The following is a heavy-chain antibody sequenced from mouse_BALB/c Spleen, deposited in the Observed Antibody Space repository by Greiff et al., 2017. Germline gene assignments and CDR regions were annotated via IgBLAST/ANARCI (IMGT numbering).Heavy chain of an antibody. Sequence: EVQGVESGGGLVKPGGSLKLSCAASGFTFSDYYMYWVRQTPEKRLEWVATISDGGSYTYYPDSVKGRFTISRDNAKNNLYLQMSSLKSEDTAMYYCARDYGSLPFAYWGQGTLVTVSA. CDR2: ISDGGSYT. J-gene: IGHJ3*01. D-gene: IGHD1-1*01. CDR1: GFTFSDYY. CDR3: ARDYGSLPFAY. V-gene: IGHV5-4*02.